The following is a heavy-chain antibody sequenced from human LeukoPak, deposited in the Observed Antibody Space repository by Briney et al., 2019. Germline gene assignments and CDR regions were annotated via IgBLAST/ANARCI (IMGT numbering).Heavy chain of an antibody. CDR1: GFTFSSYG. CDR3: AKEGAAMNYYYYYMDV. D-gene: IGHD2-2*01. J-gene: IGHJ6*03. V-gene: IGHV3-33*06. Sequence: GGSLRLSCAASGFTFSSYGMHWVRQAPGKGLEWVAVIWYDGSNKYYADSVKGRFTISRDNSKNTLYLQMNSLRAEDTAVYYCAKEGAAMNYYYYYMDVWGKGTTATVSS. CDR2: IWYDGSNK.